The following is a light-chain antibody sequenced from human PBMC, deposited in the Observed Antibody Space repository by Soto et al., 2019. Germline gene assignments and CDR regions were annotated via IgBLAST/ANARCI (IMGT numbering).Light chain of an antibody. Sequence: EIVLTHSPGTLRLSPGERATIPCRASQCVTSNNLAWYQQRPGQAPRVVIFGASIRATGIRERFSGSVSGTDFTLTISRLEPKDFAVYYFQQYGRSPFTFGPGTKVDIK. V-gene: IGKV3-20*01. CDR1: QCVTSNN. CDR3: QQYGRSPFT. CDR2: GAS. J-gene: IGKJ3*01.